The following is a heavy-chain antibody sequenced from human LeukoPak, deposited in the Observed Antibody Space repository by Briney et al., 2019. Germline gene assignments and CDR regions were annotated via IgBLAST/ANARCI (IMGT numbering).Heavy chain of an antibody. J-gene: IGHJ4*02. CDR3: AKDRLRSSWFSFDY. Sequence: GGSLRLSCAASGYTFSSYAMSWVRQAPGKGLEWVSSISGSGDSTYYADSVKGRFTISRDNSKNTLYLQMNSLRAKDTAVYYCAKDRLRSSWFSFDYWGQGTLVTVSS. CDR1: GYTFSSYA. D-gene: IGHD6-19*01. CDR2: ISGSGDST. V-gene: IGHV3-23*01.